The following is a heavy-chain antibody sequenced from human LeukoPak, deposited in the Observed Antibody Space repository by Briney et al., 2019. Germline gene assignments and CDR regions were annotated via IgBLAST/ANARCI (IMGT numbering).Heavy chain of an antibody. CDR3: AREPMAGTLDY. Sequence: SETLSFTCAVSGGSISSSNWWSWVRQPPGKGLEWIGEIYHSGGTNYNPSLKSRVTISVDKSKNQFSLKLSSVTAADTAVYYCAREPMAGTLDYWGQGTLVTVSS. V-gene: IGHV4-4*02. CDR2: IYHSGGT. J-gene: IGHJ4*02. D-gene: IGHD6-19*01. CDR1: GGSISSSNW.